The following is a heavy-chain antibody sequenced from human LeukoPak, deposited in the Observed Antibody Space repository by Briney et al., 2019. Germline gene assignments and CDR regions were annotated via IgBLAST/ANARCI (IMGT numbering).Heavy chain of an antibody. CDR2: IRSKAYGGTT. CDR1: GFTFGDYA. CDR3: AKQQLLRGGPRGRFDY. Sequence: GGSLRLSCTASGFTFGDYAMSWFRQAPGKGLEWVGFIRSKAYGGTTEYAASVKGRFTISRDDSKSIAYLQMNSLKTEDTAVYYCAKQQLLRGGPRGRFDYWGQGTLVTVSS. J-gene: IGHJ4*02. V-gene: IGHV3-49*03. D-gene: IGHD6-13*01.